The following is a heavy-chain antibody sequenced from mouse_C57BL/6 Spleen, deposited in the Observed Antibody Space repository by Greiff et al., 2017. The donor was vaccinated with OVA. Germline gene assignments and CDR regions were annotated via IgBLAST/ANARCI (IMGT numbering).Heavy chain of an antibody. CDR1: GFTFSDFY. Sequence: EVQLVESGGGLVQSGRSLRLSCATSGFTFSDFYMEWVRQAPGKGLEWIAASRNKANDYTTEYSASVKGRFIVSRDTSQSILYLQMNALRAEDTAIYYCARDAVYYGYDDYAMDYWGQGTSVTVSS. D-gene: IGHD2-2*01. CDR3: ARDAVYYGYDDYAMDY. CDR2: SRNKANDYTT. J-gene: IGHJ4*01. V-gene: IGHV7-1*01.